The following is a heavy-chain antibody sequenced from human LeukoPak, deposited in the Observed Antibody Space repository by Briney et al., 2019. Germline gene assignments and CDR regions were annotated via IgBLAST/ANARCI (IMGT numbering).Heavy chain of an antibody. CDR2: ISAYNGNT. D-gene: IGHD6-13*01. CDR3: ARVGSSSWYGDY. CDR1: GGTFSSYT. Sequence: GASVKVSCKXSGGTFSSYTISWVRQAPGQGLERMGWISAYNGNTNYAQKLQGRVTMTTDTSTSTAYMELRSLRSDDTAVYYCARVGSSSWYGDYWGQGTLVTVSS. J-gene: IGHJ4*02. V-gene: IGHV1-18*01.